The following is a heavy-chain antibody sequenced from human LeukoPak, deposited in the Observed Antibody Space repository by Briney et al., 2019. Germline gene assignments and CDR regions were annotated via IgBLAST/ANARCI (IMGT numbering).Heavy chain of an antibody. CDR1: GFTFDDYG. CDR3: ARDRGPYDSSGYYPYDAFDI. V-gene: IGHV3-20*04. J-gene: IGHJ3*02. CDR2: INWNGGST. D-gene: IGHD3-22*01. Sequence: GGSLRLSCAASGFTFDDYGMTWVRQAPGKGLEWVSSINWNGGSTGYADSVKGRFTISRDNAKNSLFLQMNSLRAEDTALYYCARDRGPYDSSGYYPYDAFDIWGQGTLVTVSS.